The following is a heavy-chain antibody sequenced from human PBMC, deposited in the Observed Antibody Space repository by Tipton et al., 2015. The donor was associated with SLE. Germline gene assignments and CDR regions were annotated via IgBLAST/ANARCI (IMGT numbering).Heavy chain of an antibody. J-gene: IGHJ6*03. CDR3: ARSSGNYYFYMDV. V-gene: IGHV4-31*03. CDR2: IYYDGSS. CDR1: SGSVNSGDFH. Sequence: TLSLTCIVSSGSVNSGDFHWSWIRQHPGKGLEWIGNIYYDGSSSYNPSLESRLSISMDTSKNQFSLKLSSVTAADTAVYYCARSSGNYYFYMDVWGRGTTVTVSS.